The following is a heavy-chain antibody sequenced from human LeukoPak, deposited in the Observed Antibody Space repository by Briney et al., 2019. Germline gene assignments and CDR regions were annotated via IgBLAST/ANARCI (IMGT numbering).Heavy chain of an antibody. CDR2: ISSSSSYI. CDR3: ARFRLIAVAGYFDY. J-gene: IGHJ4*02. D-gene: IGHD6-19*01. V-gene: IGHV3-21*01. Sequence: PGGSLRLSCAASGFTFSSYSMNWVRQAPGKGLEWVSSISSSSSYIYYADSVKGRFTISRDNAKNSLYLQMNSLRAEDTAVYYCARFRLIAVAGYFDYWGQGTLVTVSS. CDR1: GFTFSSYS.